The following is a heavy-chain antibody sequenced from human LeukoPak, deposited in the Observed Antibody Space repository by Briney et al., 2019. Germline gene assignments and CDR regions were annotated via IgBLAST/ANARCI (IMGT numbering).Heavy chain of an antibody. CDR3: AREGGVGATGPHY. D-gene: IGHD1-26*01. Sequence: ASVKVSCKASGYTFTSYGISWVRQAPGQGLEWMGWINPNSGGTNYAQKFQGRVTMTRDTSISTAYMELSRLRSDDTAVYYCAREGGVGATGPHYWGQGTLVTVSS. CDR2: INPNSGGT. CDR1: GYTFTSYG. V-gene: IGHV1-2*02. J-gene: IGHJ4*02.